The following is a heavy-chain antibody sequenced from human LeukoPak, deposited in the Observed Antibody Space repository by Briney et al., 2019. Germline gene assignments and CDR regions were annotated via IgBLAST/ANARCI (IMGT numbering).Heavy chain of an antibody. V-gene: IGHV4-31*03. J-gene: IGHJ3*02. Sequence: SQTLSLTCTVSGGSISSGGYYWSWIRQHPGKGLEWIGYIYYSGSTYYNPSLKSRVTISVDTSKNQFSLKLSSVTAADTAVYYCARDGGHRGPVKGGLLWFGERPDAFDIWGQGTMVTVSS. CDR1: GGSISSGGYY. CDR3: ARDGGHRGPVKGGLLWFGERPDAFDI. CDR2: IYYSGST. D-gene: IGHD3-10*01.